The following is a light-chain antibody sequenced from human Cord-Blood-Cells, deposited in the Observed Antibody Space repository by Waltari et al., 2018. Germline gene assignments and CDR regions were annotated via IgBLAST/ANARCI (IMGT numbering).Light chain of an antibody. V-gene: IGLV1-47*01. CDR1: SSTTGTNY. J-gene: IGLJ3*02. CDR3: AAWDDSLSGWV. CDR2: RNN. Sequence: LLIQPPPASPTPGQRDPVSSPRPSSTTGTNYVYWYQHPPGTAPTLLIYRNNQRPSGVPDRFSGSKSGTSASLAISGLRSEDEADYYCAAWDDSLSGWVFGGGTKLTVL.